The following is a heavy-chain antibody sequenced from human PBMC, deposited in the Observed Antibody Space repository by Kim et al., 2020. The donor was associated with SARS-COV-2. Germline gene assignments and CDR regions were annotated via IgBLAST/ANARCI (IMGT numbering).Heavy chain of an antibody. CDR3: VNSADTAMVEPEGRY. V-gene: IGHV3-64D*09. J-gene: IGHJ4*02. Sequence: DSVKGRFTISRDNSKNTLYLQMSSLRAEDTAVYYCVNSADTAMVEPEGRYWGQGTLVTVSS. D-gene: IGHD5-18*01.